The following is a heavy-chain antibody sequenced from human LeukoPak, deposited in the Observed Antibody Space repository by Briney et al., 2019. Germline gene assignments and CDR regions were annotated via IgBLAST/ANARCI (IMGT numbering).Heavy chain of an antibody. CDR2: INHSGGT. J-gene: IGHJ6*03. Sequence: SETLSLTCAVYGGSFSGYYWSWIRQPPGKGLEWIGEINHSGGTNYNPSLKSRVTISVDTSKNQFSLKLSSVTAADTAVYYCARRYPYYYYMDVWGKGATVTISS. V-gene: IGHV4-34*01. D-gene: IGHD1-14*01. CDR1: GGSFSGYY. CDR3: ARRYPYYYYMDV.